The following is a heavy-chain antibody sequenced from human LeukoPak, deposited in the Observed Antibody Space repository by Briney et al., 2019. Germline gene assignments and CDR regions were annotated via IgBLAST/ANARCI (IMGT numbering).Heavy chain of an antibody. V-gene: IGHV3-23*01. CDR2: ISGSGGST. Sequence: GGSLRLSCAASGFTFSSYVMSWVRQAPGKGLEWVSAISGSGGSTYYADSVKGRFTISRDNSKNTLYLQMNSLRAEDTAVYYCAKENYDILTGSHRFFDYWGQGTLVTVSS. J-gene: IGHJ4*02. D-gene: IGHD3-9*01. CDR3: AKENYDILTGSHRFFDY. CDR1: GFTFSSYV.